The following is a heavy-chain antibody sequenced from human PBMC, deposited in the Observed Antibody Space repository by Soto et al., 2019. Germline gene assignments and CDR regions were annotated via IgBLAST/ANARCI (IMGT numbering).Heavy chain of an antibody. Sequence: AASVKVSCKASGYMFISYGINWVRQAPGQGLEWMGWISAYNGNIKYAQNLQGRVTMTTDTSTSTAYMEMRSLRSDDTAVYYCVRDLDGSGSYYTDYWGPGTLVTVSS. CDR2: ISAYNGNI. CDR1: GYMFISYG. V-gene: IGHV1-18*01. D-gene: IGHD3-10*01. CDR3: VRDLDGSGSYYTDY. J-gene: IGHJ4*02.